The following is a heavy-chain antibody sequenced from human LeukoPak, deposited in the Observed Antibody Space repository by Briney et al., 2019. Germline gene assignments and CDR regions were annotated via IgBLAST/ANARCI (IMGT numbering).Heavy chain of an antibody. V-gene: IGHV4-4*07. J-gene: IGHJ4*02. CDR3: AGRAQTTGWSFDY. CDR1: GGSISSYY. Sequence: SGSLSPACIVAGGSISSYYGGSVRQPAGSGLGLIGQIHTIVSTNYNPSLKSRVAIAVDTSKNKFYLELSSVTAAQTAVYYCAGRAQTTGWSFDYWGQGALVTVSS. CDR2: IHTIVST. D-gene: IGHD6-19*01.